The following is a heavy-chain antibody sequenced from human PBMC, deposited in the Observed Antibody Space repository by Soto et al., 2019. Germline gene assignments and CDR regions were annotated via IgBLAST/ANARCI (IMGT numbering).Heavy chain of an antibody. D-gene: IGHD6-19*01. V-gene: IGHV1-18*01. CDR1: GYPFTSYG. J-gene: IGHJ4*02. CDR2: ISAYNGKT. Sequence: QVQLVQSGAEVKKPGASVKVSCKTSGYPFTSYGINWVRQAPGQGPEWMGWISAYNGKTSYTQKLQGRVTMTTDTSTSTAYMELRSLRSDDTAVYYCARDRLIAVTGLLHYWGQGTRVTVSS. CDR3: ARDRLIAVTGLLHY.